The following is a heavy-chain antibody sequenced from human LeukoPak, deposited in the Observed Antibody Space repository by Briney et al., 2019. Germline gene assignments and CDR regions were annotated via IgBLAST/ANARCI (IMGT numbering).Heavy chain of an antibody. V-gene: IGHV4-39*01. CDR2: ISYSGNT. Sequence: PSETLSLTCTVSGGSISSSSYYWGWIRQPPGKGLEWIGRISYSGNTYYNPSLQSRVTISVDTSKNQFSLKLSSVTAADTAVYYCARAAPYGSGRNWFDPWGQGTLVTVSS. J-gene: IGHJ5*02. D-gene: IGHD3-10*01. CDR3: ARAAPYGSGRNWFDP. CDR1: GGSISSSSYY.